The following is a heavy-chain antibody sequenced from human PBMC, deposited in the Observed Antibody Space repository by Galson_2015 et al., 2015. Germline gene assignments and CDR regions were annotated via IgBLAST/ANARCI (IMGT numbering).Heavy chain of an antibody. Sequence: SLRLSCAASGFTFSSYAMHWVRQAPGKGLEWVAVISYDGSNKYYADSVKGRFTISRDNSKNTLYLQMNSLRAEDTAVYYCARVGLKYDILTGYYLDYWGQGTLVTVSS. CDR1: GFTFSSYA. J-gene: IGHJ4*02. V-gene: IGHV3-30-3*01. CDR2: ISYDGSNK. D-gene: IGHD3-9*01. CDR3: ARVGLKYDILTGYYLDY.